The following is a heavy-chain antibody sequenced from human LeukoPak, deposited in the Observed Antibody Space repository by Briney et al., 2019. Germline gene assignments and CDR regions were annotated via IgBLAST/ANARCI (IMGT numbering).Heavy chain of an antibody. CDR3: AKPVHIGTAGGFDY. V-gene: IGHV3-23*01. CDR1: GFTFSNYA. D-gene: IGHD3-16*01. J-gene: IGHJ4*02. Sequence: GGSLRLSCAASGFTFSNYAMNWVRQAPGKGLEWVSGISGSATRTYYADSVKGRFTISSDQSMNTVYLQMNSLRAEDTAVYYCAKPVHIGTAGGFDYWGQGILVTVSS. CDR2: ISGSATRT.